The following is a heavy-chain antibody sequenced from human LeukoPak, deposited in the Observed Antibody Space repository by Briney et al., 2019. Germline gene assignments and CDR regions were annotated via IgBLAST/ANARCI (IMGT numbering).Heavy chain of an antibody. V-gene: IGHV4-34*01. CDR2: GSESGGT. Sequence: SETLSLTCAVYGGSLNGHYWSWVRQPPGKGLEWIGEGSESGGTKFNPSLKSRVTISADTSKNQFSLKVKSVTAADTAVYYCAKNGQSGFSFDPWGQGTLVTVSS. D-gene: IGHD3-3*01. CDR3: AKNGQSGFSFDP. J-gene: IGHJ5*02. CDR1: GGSLNGHY.